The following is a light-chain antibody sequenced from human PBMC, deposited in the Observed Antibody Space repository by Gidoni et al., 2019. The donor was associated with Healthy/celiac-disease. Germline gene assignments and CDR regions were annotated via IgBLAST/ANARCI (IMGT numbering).Light chain of an antibody. CDR1: QSVSSSY. Sequence: EIALTQSSGTLSLSPGERATIFCMASQSVSSSYLAWYQQKPGQAPRLLIDGASSRATGIPDWFSCSGSGTDCTLTISRLEPEDFAVYYCQQYGSSPSTFGQGTKLEIK. CDR3: QQYGSSPST. CDR2: GAS. J-gene: IGKJ2*01. V-gene: IGKV3-20*01.